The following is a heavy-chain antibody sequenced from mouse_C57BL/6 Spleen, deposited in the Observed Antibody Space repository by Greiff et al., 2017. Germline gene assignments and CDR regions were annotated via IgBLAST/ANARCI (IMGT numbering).Heavy chain of an antibody. CDR1: GFSLTSYG. CDR3: ARNWCDY. Sequence: VHLVESGPGLVQPSQSLSITCTVSGFSLTSYGVHWVRQSPGKGLEWLGVIWSDGSADYNAPFISRLSISKDNSKSQVFFKMNRLQADDTAIYYCARNWCDYWGQGTTLTVSS. J-gene: IGHJ2*01. D-gene: IGHD1-1*02. V-gene: IGHV2-2*01. CDR2: IWSDGSA.